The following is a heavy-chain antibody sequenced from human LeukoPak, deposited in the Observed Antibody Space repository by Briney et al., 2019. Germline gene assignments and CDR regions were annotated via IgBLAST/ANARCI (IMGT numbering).Heavy chain of an antibody. CDR3: AHREAANYYDSSGRLLRIGGFDP. CDR1: GGSFSGCY. D-gene: IGHD3-22*01. Sequence: SDTLSLTCAVYGGSFSGCYWRWIRQPPAKALERIGEINHSGSTNYNPSLQSRVTISVDTSKNQFYLSLSFVTAADTAVYYCAHREAANYYDSSGRLLRIGGFDPGGQGNLVTVSS. CDR2: INHSGST. J-gene: IGHJ5*02. V-gene: IGHV4-34*01.